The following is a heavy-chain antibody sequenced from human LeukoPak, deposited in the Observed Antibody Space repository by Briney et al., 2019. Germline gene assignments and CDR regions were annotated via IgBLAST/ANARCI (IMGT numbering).Heavy chain of an antibody. CDR2: IYYSGST. CDR3: ARGRGSGSYYNYYFDY. D-gene: IGHD1-26*01. J-gene: IGHJ4*02. CDR1: GGSISSYY. V-gene: IGHV4-59*01. Sequence: SETLSPTCTVSGGSISSYYWSWIRQPPGKGLEWIGYIYYSGSTNYNPSLKSRVTISVDTSKNQFSLKLSSVTAADTAVYYCARGRGSGSYYNYYFDYWGQGTLVTVSS.